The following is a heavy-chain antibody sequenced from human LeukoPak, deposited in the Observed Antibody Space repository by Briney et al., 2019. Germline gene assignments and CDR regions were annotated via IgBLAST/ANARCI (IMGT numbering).Heavy chain of an antibody. J-gene: IGHJ4*02. CDR1: GYTFTSYD. V-gene: IGHV1-8*01. D-gene: IGHD4-11*01. CDR2: MNPNSGNT. CDR3: ARGENFRSTDDVIDY. Sequence: AAPVKVSCKASGYTFTSYDINWVRQATGQGLEWMGWMNPNSGNTGYAQKFQGRVTMTRNTSISTAYMELSSLRSEDTAVYYCARGENFRSTDDVIDYWGQGTLVTVSS.